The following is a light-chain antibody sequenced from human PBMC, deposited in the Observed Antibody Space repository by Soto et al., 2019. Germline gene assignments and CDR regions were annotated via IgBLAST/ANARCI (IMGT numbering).Light chain of an antibody. J-gene: IGLJ1*01. CDR2: KNN. V-gene: IGLV1-44*01. Sequence: QSVLTQPPSASGTPGQRVTISCSGSSSNVGGNAVNWYQQLPGAAPKVLIYKNNQRPSGVPDRFSGSKSGTSASLAISGLQSEDEADYSCASWDDSLNGFVVGSGTKLTVL. CDR3: ASWDDSLNGFV. CDR1: SSNVGGNA.